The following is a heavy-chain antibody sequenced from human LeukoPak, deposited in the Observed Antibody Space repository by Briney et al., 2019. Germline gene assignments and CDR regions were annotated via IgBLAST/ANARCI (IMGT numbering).Heavy chain of an antibody. Sequence: SETLSLTCTVSAGSISSYYWSWIRQPAGKGLEWIGRIYTSGSTNYNPSLKSRVTMSVDTSKNQFSLKLSSVTAADTAVYYCASSGYYGSGSYYHWGQGTLVTVSS. CDR3: ASSGYYGSGSYYH. D-gene: IGHD3-10*01. V-gene: IGHV4-4*07. CDR2: IYTSGST. CDR1: AGSISSYY. J-gene: IGHJ4*02.